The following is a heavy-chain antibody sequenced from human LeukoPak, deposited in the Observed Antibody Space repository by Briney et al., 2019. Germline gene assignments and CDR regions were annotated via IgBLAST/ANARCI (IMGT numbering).Heavy chain of an antibody. CDR1: GYTFTGYY. CDR2: IYPNSGAT. J-gene: IGHJ4*01. CDR3: GTLLSNGPFDY. Sequence: RASVKVSCKASGYTFTGYYLHWVRQAPGQGLEWMGWIYPNSGATKYAQKFQGRVTMTRHTSISTAYMELSGLRSDDTAVYYCGTLLSNGPFDYWGHRSLVTVSS. V-gene: IGHV1-2*02.